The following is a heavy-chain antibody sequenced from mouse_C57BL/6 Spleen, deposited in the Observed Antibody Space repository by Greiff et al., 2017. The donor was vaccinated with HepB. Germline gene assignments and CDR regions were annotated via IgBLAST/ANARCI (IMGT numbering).Heavy chain of an antibody. V-gene: IGHV5-4*01. J-gene: IGHJ2*01. Sequence: EVKLQESGGGLVKPGGSLKLSCAASGFTFSSYAMSWVRQTPEKRLEWVATISDGGSYTYYPDNVKGRFTISRDNAKNNLYLQMSQLKSEDTAMYYCARDGVYGNDLSYYFDYWGQGTTLTVSS. CDR1: GFTFSSYA. CDR3: ARDGVYGNDLSYYFDY. D-gene: IGHD2-2*01. CDR2: ISDGGSYT.